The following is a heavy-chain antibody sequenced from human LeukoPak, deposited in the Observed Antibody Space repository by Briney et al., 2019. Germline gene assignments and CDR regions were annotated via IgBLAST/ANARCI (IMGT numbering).Heavy chain of an antibody. CDR2: INPNSGGT. V-gene: IGHV1-2*02. J-gene: IGHJ4*02. CDR1: GYTFTGYY. CDR3: ARAHPQGLVVVVAATGGGALDY. D-gene: IGHD2-15*01. Sequence: ASVKVSCKASGYTFTGYYMHWVRQAPGQGLEWMGWINPNSGGTNYAQKFQGRVTMTRDTSISTAYMELSRLRSDDTAVYYCARAHPQGLVVVVAATGGGALDYWGQGTLVTVSS.